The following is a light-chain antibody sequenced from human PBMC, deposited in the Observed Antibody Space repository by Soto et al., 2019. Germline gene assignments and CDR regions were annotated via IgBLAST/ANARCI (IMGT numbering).Light chain of an antibody. J-gene: IGLJ2*01. CDR1: SSNIEKNY. V-gene: IGLV1-51*02. CDR3: GTWDNSLSGLV. CDR2: END. Sequence: QSVLTQPPSVSAAPGQKVPISCSGSSSNIEKNYVSWYQHLPGTAPKLLIYENDKRPSGIPDRFSGSKSGTSATLGITGLQTGDEAAYYCGTWDNSLSGLVFGGGTKLTVL.